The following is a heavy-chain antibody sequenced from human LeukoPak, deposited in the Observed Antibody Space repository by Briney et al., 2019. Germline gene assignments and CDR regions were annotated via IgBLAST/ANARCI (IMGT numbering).Heavy chain of an antibody. V-gene: IGHV3-30*04. CDR1: GFTFSSYA. D-gene: IGHD3-22*01. Sequence: GRSLRLSCAASGFTFSSYAMHWVRQAPGKGLEWVAVISYDGSNKYYADSVKGRITISRDNARNTVDLQMNSLRAEDTAVYYCVKSLDRHYYDIHGPLSHWGQGTLVTVSS. CDR2: ISYDGSNK. CDR3: VKSLDRHYYDIHGPLSH. J-gene: IGHJ4*02.